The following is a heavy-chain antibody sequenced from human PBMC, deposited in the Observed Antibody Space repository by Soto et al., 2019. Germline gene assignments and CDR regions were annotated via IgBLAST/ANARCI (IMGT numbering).Heavy chain of an antibody. V-gene: IGHV1-18*01. CDR3: ASSSGWYLYFDY. Sequence: ASVKVSCKASGYTFGSYGISWVRQAPGQGLEWMGWISAYNGNTNYAQNLQGRVTMTTDTSTSTAYMELSSLRSDDTAVYYCASSSGWYLYFDYWGQGTLVTVSS. J-gene: IGHJ4*02. CDR2: ISAYNGNT. CDR1: GYTFGSYG. D-gene: IGHD6-19*01.